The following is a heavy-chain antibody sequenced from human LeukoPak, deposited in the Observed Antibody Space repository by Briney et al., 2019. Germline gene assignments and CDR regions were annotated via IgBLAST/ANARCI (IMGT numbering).Heavy chain of an antibody. D-gene: IGHD2-15*01. J-gene: IGHJ4*02. CDR3: ARHSTGAS. CDR2: ISESGGNT. V-gene: IGHV3-23*01. Sequence: GGSLRLSCIASVFTFSSDTMAWVRQSPGKGLEWVSGISESGGNTYYIDSVKGRFTISRDNSKNTLYLQMNSLRVEDTATYYCARHSTGASWGQGTLVTVSS. CDR1: VFTFSSDT.